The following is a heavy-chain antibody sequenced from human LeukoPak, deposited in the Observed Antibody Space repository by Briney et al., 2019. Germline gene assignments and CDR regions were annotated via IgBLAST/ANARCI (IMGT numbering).Heavy chain of an antibody. D-gene: IGHD6-19*01. CDR1: GGSISSSNW. CDR2: IYHSGST. J-gene: IGHJ4*02. CDR3: ARGSTAVGYKIYSFDY. V-gene: IGHV4-4*02. Sequence: SETLSLTCAVSGGSISSSNWWSWVRQPPGKGLEWIGEIYHSGSTNYNPSLKSRVTISVDKSKNQFSLKLSSVPAADTAVYYCARGSTAVGYKIYSFDYWGQGTLVTVSS.